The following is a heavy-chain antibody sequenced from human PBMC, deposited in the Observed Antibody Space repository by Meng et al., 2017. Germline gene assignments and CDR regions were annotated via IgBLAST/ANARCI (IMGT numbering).Heavy chain of an antibody. CDR3: ARWSIYCSGGSCYSFDY. J-gene: IGHJ4*02. D-gene: IGHD2-15*01. CDR2: IYHSGST. V-gene: IGHV4-4*02. CDR1: GGSNSSSNW. Sequence: HVQVQEAGPGLGEASGALSPTCAAYGGSNSSSNWWSWVRQPPGKGLEWIGEIYHSGSTNYNPSLKSRVTISVDKSKNQFSLKLSSVTAADTAVYYCARWSIYCSGGSCYSFDYWGQGTLVTVSS.